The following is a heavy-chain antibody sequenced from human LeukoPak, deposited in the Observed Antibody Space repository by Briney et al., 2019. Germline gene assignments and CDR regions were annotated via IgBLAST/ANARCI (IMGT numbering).Heavy chain of an antibody. CDR1: GFTFSSYW. V-gene: IGHV3-7*01. Sequence: GGSLRLSCAASGFTFSSYWMSWVRQAPGKGLEWVANIKQDGSETYYVDPVKGRFTISRDNAKNSLYLQMNSLRVEDTAVYYCASDHRVAGYWGQGTLVTVSS. CDR3: ASDHRVAGY. D-gene: IGHD6-19*01. J-gene: IGHJ4*02. CDR2: IKQDGSET.